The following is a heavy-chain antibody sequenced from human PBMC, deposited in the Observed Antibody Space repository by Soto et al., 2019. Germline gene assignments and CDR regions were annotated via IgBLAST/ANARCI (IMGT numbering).Heavy chain of an antibody. V-gene: IGHV1-18*01. Sequence: ASVKVSCKASGYTSTNYGMHWVRQAPGQRLEWMGWISAYNGDTNYAQKLQGRVTMTTDASTSTAYLELRSLRSDDTAVYYCARDRGVAPPVAGNTHYYYYMDVWGKGTTVTVSS. CDR3: ARDRGVAPPVAGNTHYYYYMDV. D-gene: IGHD6-19*01. CDR1: GYTSTNYG. CDR2: ISAYNGDT. J-gene: IGHJ6*03.